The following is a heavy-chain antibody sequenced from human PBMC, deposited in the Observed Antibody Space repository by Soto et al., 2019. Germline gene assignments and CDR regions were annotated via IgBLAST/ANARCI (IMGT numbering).Heavy chain of an antibody. CDR3: AKDPGEDTYYFDY. D-gene: IGHD3-10*01. J-gene: IGHJ4*02. V-gene: IGHV3-48*01. CDR2: ISSSSNTI. Sequence: GGSLRLSCAASGFTFSSYSMNWVRRAPGKGLQWISYISSSSNTIYYADSVKGRFTISRDYAKNSLYLQMNSLRAEDTALYYCAKDPGEDTYYFDYWGQGTLVTVSS. CDR1: GFTFSSYS.